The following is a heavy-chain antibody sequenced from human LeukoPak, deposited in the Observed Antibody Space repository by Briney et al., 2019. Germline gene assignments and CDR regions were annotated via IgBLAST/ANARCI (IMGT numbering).Heavy chain of an antibody. D-gene: IGHD1-1*01. J-gene: IGHJ6*03. V-gene: IGHV1-69*05. CDR1: GGTFSSYA. CDR3: ARARNWEDYYYYMDV. CDR2: IIPIFGTA. Sequence: ASVKVSCKASGGTFSSYAISWVRQAPGQGLEWMGGIIPIFGTANYAQKFQGRVTITTDESTSTAYMELSSLRSEDTAVYYCARARNWEDYYYYMDVWGKGTTATVSS.